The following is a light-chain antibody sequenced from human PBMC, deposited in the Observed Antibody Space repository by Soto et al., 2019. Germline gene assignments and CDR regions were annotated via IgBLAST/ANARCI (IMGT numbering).Light chain of an antibody. V-gene: IGLV6-57*04. CDR3: HSYDSDNVI. CDR2: DDN. CDR1: SGSIASNY. J-gene: IGLJ2*01. Sequence: NFMLTQPHSVSESPGKTVTISCTRSSGSIASNYVQWYQQRPGSAPTSVIYDDNQRPFGVPDRFSGSIDSSSNSASLTISGLKTEDEADYYCHSYDSDNVIFGGGTKVTVL.